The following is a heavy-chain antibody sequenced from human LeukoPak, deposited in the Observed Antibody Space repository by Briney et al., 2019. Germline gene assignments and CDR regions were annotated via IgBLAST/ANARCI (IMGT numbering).Heavy chain of an antibody. CDR1: GFTFSTYG. J-gene: IGHJ4*02. D-gene: IGHD6-19*01. CDR2: MWHDGTNT. CDR3: ARAPPTYSSGWPYSFDY. Sequence: GGSLRLAFAASGFTFSTYGMHWGRQSPGKGLGGWAVMWHDGTNTYYADSVKGRFTISIDNSKNTLYLQMNSLRAGDTAWYYVARAPPTYSSGWPYSFDYWGQGTMVTVSS. V-gene: IGHV3-33*01.